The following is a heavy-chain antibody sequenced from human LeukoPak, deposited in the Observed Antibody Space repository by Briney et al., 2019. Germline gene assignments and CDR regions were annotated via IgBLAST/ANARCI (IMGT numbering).Heavy chain of an antibody. D-gene: IGHD3-3*01. J-gene: IGHJ6*03. CDR3: AKEAYYDFWSGYDAYYYYYMGV. CDR1: GFTFSSYG. CDR2: IRYDGSNK. V-gene: IGHV3-30*02. Sequence: GGSLRLSCAASGFTFSSYGMHWVRQAPGKGLEWVAFIRYDGSNKYYADSVKGRFTISRDNSKNTLYLQMNSLRAEDTAVYYCAKEAYYDFWSGYDAYYYYYMGVWGKGTTVTVSS.